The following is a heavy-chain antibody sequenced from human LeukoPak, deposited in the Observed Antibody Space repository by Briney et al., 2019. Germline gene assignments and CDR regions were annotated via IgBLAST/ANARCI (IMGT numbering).Heavy chain of an antibody. J-gene: IGHJ4*02. D-gene: IGHD5-24*01. V-gene: IGHV1-8*03. Sequence: ASVKVSCKASGYTFTSYDINWVRQATGQGLEWMGWMNPNSGNTGYAQKFQGRVTITRNTSISTAYMELSSLRSEDTAVYYRARGEMATIKFDHWGRGTLVTVSS. CDR3: ARGEMATIKFDH. CDR1: GYTFTSYD. CDR2: MNPNSGNT.